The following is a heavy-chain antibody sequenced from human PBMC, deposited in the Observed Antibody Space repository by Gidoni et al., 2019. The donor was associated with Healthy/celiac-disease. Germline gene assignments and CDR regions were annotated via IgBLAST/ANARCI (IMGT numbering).Heavy chain of an antibody. CDR1: GFTFSSYA. J-gene: IGHJ6*02. Sequence: QVQLVESGGGVVQPGRSLRLSCAASGFTFSSYAMHWVRQAPGKGLEWGAVISYDGSNKYYADSVKGRFTISRDNSKNTLYLQMNSLRAEDTAVYYCAGPKNYYDSSGYYSYYYYYGMDVWGQGTTVTVSS. D-gene: IGHD3-22*01. V-gene: IGHV3-30*04. CDR3: AGPKNYYDSSGYYSYYYYYGMDV. CDR2: ISYDGSNK.